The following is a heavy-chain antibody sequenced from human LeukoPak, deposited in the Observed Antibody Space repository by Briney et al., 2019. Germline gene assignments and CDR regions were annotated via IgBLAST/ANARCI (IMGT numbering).Heavy chain of an antibody. CDR3: AKQNTYYDILTGYSSYYMDV. CDR2: ISSSSSTI. J-gene: IGHJ6*03. CDR1: GFTFSSYS. Sequence: GGSLRLSCAASGFTFSSYSMNWVRQAPGKGLEWVSYISSSSSTIYYAASVKGRFTISRDNAKNSLYLQMNSLRAEDTAVYYCAKQNTYYDILTGYSSYYMDVWGKGTTVTVSS. D-gene: IGHD3-9*01. V-gene: IGHV3-48*01.